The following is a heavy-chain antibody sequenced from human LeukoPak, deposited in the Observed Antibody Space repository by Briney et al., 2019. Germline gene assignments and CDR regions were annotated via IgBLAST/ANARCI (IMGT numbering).Heavy chain of an antibody. CDR2: ISYSGST. CDR3: ARQRGNWFDP. J-gene: IGHJ5*02. CDR1: GGSISSYY. V-gene: IGHV4-59*08. Sequence: KPSETLSLTCTVSGGSISSYYWSWIRQPPGKGLEWIGYISYSGSTNYNPSLNSRVTISEDTSKNQFSLNLTSVTAADTAVYYCARQRGNWFDPWGQGTLVTVSS.